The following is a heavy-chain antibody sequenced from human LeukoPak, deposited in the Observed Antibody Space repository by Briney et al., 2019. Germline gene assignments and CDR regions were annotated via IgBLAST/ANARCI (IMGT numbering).Heavy chain of an antibody. V-gene: IGHV1-46*01. J-gene: IGHJ2*01. Sequence: ASVKVSCKASGYTFSSYYMHWVRQAPGQGLEWMGMINPSGGSTFYAQKFQGRVTMTSDTSTSTVYMDLRSLRSEDTAVYYCARGRSNSGVNWYHDLWGRGTLVTVSS. CDR2: INPSGGST. D-gene: IGHD2-21*01. CDR3: ARGRSNSGVNWYHDL. CDR1: GYTFSSYY.